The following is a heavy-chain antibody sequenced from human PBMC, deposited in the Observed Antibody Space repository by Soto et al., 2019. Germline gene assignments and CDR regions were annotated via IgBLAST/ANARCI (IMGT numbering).Heavy chain of an antibody. D-gene: IGHD4-17*01. J-gene: IGHJ3*02. Sequence: GASVKVYFKASGYTFTSYGISWLRQAPGQGLEWMGWISAYNGNTNYAQKLQGRVTMTTDTSTSTAYMELRSLRSDDTAVYYCARENYGDYASNDHDAFDIWGQGTMVTVSS. CDR3: ARENYGDYASNDHDAFDI. V-gene: IGHV1-18*01. CDR1: GYTFTSYG. CDR2: ISAYNGNT.